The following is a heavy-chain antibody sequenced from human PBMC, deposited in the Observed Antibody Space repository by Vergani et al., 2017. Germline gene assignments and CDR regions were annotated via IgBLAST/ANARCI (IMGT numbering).Heavy chain of an antibody. J-gene: IGHJ6*02. CDR1: GFTFSSYS. Sequence: EVQLVESGGGLVQPGRSLRLSCAASGFTFSSYSMNWVRQAPGKGLEWVSSISSSSSYIYYADSVKGRFTISRDNAKNSLYLQMNSLRAEDTAVYYCARDQYSVAGYYYYYGMDVWGQGTTVTVSS. D-gene: IGHD6-19*01. CDR3: ARDQYSVAGYYYYYGMDV. V-gene: IGHV3-21*01. CDR2: ISSSSSYI.